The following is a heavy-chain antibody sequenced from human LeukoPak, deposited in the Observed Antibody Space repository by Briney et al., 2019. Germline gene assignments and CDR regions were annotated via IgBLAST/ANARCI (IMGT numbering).Heavy chain of an antibody. D-gene: IGHD2-2*01. Sequence: PSETLSLTCTVSGVSISSFCWSWIRQPATKGLEWIGRGCNSGNTNYNPSLRSRVIMSIDTSKNQLSLDLSSVTAADTAVYHCARGEAVPAAMWDLFDYWGQGTLVTVSS. V-gene: IGHV4-4*07. CDR1: GVSISSFC. J-gene: IGHJ4*02. CDR2: GCNSGNT. CDR3: ARGEAVPAAMWDLFDY.